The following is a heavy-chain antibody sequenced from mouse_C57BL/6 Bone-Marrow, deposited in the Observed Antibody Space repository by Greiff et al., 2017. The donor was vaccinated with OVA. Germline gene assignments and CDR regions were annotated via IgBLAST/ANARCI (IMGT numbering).Heavy chain of an antibody. D-gene: IGHD2-1*01. CDR2: ISSGSSTI. Sequence: EVQRVESGGGLVKPGGSLKLSCAASGFTFSDYGMHWVRQAPEKGLEWVAYISSGSSTIYYADTVKGRFTISRDNAKNTLFLQMTSLRSEDTAMYYCARDYYGNYVRFAYWGQGTLVTVSA. CDR3: ARDYYGNYVRFAY. J-gene: IGHJ3*01. V-gene: IGHV5-17*01. CDR1: GFTFSDYG.